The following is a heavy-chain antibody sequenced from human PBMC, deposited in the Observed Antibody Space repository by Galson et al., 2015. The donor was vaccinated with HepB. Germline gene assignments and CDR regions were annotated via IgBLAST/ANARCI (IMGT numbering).Heavy chain of an antibody. Sequence: SLRLSCAASGFTFNNYWMSWVRQAPGKGLEWVANVKPDEGEKYYVDSVKGRFTISRDNAKNSLYLQMNSLRVEDTAVYYCAKGPWFGEFASLFDYWGQGTLVTVSS. D-gene: IGHD3-10*01. V-gene: IGHV3-7*01. CDR1: GFTFNNYW. CDR3: AKGPWFGEFASLFDY. J-gene: IGHJ4*02. CDR2: VKPDEGEK.